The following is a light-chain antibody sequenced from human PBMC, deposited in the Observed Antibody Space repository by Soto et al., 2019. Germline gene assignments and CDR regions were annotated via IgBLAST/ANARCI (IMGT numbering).Light chain of an antibody. CDR2: TAS. CDR3: QQHANWPPLT. V-gene: IGKV3-15*01. CDR1: QNVRDQ. Sequence: EVVMTQSPGTLSVSPGERATLSCRASQNVRDQLVWYQQRHGQAPRLLILTASPRATRIPARFSGSGSGTDFTLTISSLQSEDVAGYYCQQHANWPPLTFGGGTKVEIK. J-gene: IGKJ4*01.